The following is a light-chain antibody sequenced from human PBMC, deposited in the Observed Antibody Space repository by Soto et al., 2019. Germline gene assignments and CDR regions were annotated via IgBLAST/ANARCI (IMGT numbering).Light chain of an antibody. CDR1: QNIKTY. V-gene: IGKV1-39*01. CDR2: TAS. Sequence: DIQMTQSPSSLSASFGDRATITCGASQNIKTYLNWYQQKPGKAPLLLVYTASSLQSGVPSRFSGSGSGTDFTLTITRLQPEDFATYYCQQSFTLPLTFGGGTKVDIK. J-gene: IGKJ4*01. CDR3: QQSFTLPLT.